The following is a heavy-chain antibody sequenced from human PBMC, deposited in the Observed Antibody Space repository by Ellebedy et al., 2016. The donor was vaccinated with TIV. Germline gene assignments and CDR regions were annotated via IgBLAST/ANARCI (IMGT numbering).Heavy chain of an antibody. V-gene: IGHV3-33*01. CDR3: ARDPSSIAAAGRRDY. CDR2: IWFDGSNT. D-gene: IGHD6-13*01. CDR1: GFTFSSFG. Sequence: GGSLRLSXAASGFTFSSFGMHWVRKVPGKGLQWVALIWFDGSNTYYADSVKGRFTISRDNSKNTLYLQMNSLRAEDTAVYYCARDPSSIAAAGRRDYWGQGTLVTVSS. J-gene: IGHJ4*02.